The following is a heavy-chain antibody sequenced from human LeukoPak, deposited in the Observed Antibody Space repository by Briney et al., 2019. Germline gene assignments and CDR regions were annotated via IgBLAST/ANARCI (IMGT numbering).Heavy chain of an antibody. V-gene: IGHV3-64*01. CDR1: GFSFSSYA. CDR2: ISSNGGST. CDR3: AREFCSSTSCYKALGY. J-gene: IGHJ4*02. D-gene: IGHD2-2*02. Sequence: GGSLRLSCAASGFSFSSYAMHWVRQAPGKGLKYVSAISSNGGSTYYANSVKGRFTISRDNSKNTLYLQMGSLRAEDMAVYYCAREFCSSTSCYKALGYWVQGTLVTVSS.